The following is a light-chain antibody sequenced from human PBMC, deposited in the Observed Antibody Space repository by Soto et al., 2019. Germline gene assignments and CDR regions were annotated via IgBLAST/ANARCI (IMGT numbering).Light chain of an antibody. J-gene: IGKJ1*01. V-gene: IGKV1-5*03. CDR2: KAS. CDR3: QQYNSYPWP. Sequence: DFQMTKPPSTLSASVGDRVSITCRASQSISSWLAWYQQKPGKAPKLLIYKASTLESGVPSNFSGSGSGTEFTLTISSLQPEDFAPYYCQQYNSYPWPFGQGTKVDIK. CDR1: QSISSW.